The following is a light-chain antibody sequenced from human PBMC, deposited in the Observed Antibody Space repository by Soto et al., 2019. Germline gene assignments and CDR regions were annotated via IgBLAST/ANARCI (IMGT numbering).Light chain of an antibody. CDR3: QHLDNLPLT. J-gene: IGKJ4*01. CDR1: HSISTY. Sequence: DIQMTQSPSSLSASVGDRVTITCQASHSISTYLNWYQQKPGKAPKILIYDASVLEAGVPSRFSGGGSGTHLPPTSSSLQDDDAATYCRQHLDNLPLTFGGGTKVEIK. CDR2: DAS. V-gene: IGKV1-33*01.